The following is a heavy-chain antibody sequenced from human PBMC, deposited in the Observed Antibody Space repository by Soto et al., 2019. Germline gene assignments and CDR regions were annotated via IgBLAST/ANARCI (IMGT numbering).Heavy chain of an antibody. V-gene: IGHV1-2*02. D-gene: IGHD2-15*01. CDR3: AKDGRHCRGGSCPQGL. CDR1: GYTFTGHH. CDR2: INPISGGT. J-gene: IGHJ4*01. Sequence: ASVKVSCKTSGYTFTGHHIHWVRQAPGQGIEWMGWINPISGGTKYREKFQGRVSITRDKSSSTAYMELSSLTSDDSAVYYCAKDGRHCRGGSCPQGLWGHGTLVTVSS.